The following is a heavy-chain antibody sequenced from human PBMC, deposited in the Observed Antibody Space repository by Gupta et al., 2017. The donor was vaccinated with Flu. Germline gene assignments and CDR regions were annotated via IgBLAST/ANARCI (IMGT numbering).Heavy chain of an antibody. CDR1: GFTFSFYW. J-gene: IGHJ4*02. CDR2: IKEDGSEK. Sequence: EVQLVESGGGWVQPGGSLRLSCAASGFTFSFYWMSWVRQAPGKGLEWVANIKEDGSEKYYEDSVKGRFTISRDNAKNSLYLQMNSLRAEDTAVYYCARDDYLASWGQGTLVSVSS. V-gene: IGHV3-7*01. CDR3: ARDDYLAS.